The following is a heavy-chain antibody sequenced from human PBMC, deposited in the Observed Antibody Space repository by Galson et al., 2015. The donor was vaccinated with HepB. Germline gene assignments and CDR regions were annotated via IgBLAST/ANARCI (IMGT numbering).Heavy chain of an antibody. J-gene: IGHJ4*02. CDR3: AKGGKRIQLWSDY. D-gene: IGHD5-18*01. CDR1: GFTFSSYA. V-gene: IGHV3-30-3*01. Sequence: SLRLSCAASGFTFSSYAMHWVRQAPGKGLEWVAVISYDGSNKYYADSVKGRFTISRDNSKNTLYLQMNSLRAEDTAVYYCAKGGKRIQLWSDYWCQGTLVTVSS. CDR2: ISYDGSNK.